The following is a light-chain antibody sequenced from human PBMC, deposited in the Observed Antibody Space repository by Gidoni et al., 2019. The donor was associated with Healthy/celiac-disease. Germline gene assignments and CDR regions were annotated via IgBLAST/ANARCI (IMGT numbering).Light chain of an antibody. J-gene: IGKJ4*01. CDR1: QSISSW. CDR3: QQYNSYWVT. CDR2: KAS. V-gene: IGKV1-5*03. Sequence: DIQMTQSPSTLSASVGDRVTITCRASQSISSWLVWYQQKPGKAPKLLIYKASSLESGVPSRFSGSGSGTEFTLTISSLQPDDFATYYCQQYNSYWVTFGGGTKVEIK.